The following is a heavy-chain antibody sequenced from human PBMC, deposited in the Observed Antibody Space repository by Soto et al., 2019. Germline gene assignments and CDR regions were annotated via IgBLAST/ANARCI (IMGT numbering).Heavy chain of an antibody. CDR1: GFTFSSYG. Sequence: PGGSLRLSCAASGFTFSSYGMHWVRQAPGKGLEWVAVIWYDGSNKYYADSVKGRFTISRDNSKNTLYLQMNSLRAEDTAVYYCARGGSPDTYYYYYYYMDVWGKGTTVTVSS. CDR2: IWYDGSNK. J-gene: IGHJ6*03. D-gene: IGHD6-13*01. V-gene: IGHV3-33*01. CDR3: ARGGSPDTYYYYYYYMDV.